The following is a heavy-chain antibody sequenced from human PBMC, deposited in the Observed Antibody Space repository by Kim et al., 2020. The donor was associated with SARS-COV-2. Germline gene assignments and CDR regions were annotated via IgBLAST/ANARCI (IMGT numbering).Heavy chain of an antibody. Sequence: GGSLRLSCAASGFTFSSYAMHWVRQAPGKGLEWVAVISYDGSNKYYADSVKGRFTISRDNSKNTLYLQMNSLRAEDTAVYYCARDGKGYVDTTNWFDPWGQGTLVTVSS. CDR1: GFTFSSYA. CDR2: ISYDGSNK. CDR3: ARDGKGYVDTTNWFDP. V-gene: IGHV3-30-3*01. J-gene: IGHJ5*02. D-gene: IGHD5-18*01.